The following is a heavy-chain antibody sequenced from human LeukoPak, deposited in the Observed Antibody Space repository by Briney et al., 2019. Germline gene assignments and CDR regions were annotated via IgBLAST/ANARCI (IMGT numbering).Heavy chain of an antibody. J-gene: IGHJ6*03. Sequence: GGSLRLSCAASGFTFSDYYMSWIRQAPGKGLEWVSYISSSGSTIYYADSVKGRFTISRDNAKNSLYLQMNSLRAEDTAVYYCARGSRITMVRGVPIHYYYMDVWGKGTTVTVSS. CDR1: GFTFSDYY. V-gene: IGHV3-11*01. CDR2: ISSSGSTI. CDR3: ARGSRITMVRGVPIHYYYMDV. D-gene: IGHD3-10*01.